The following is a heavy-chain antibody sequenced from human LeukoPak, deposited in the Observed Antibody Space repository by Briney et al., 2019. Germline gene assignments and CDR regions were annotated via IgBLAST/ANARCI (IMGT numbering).Heavy chain of an antibody. V-gene: IGHV4-61*02. CDR3: ARGAASSGWEEDYFDN. J-gene: IGHJ4*02. Sequence: HPAANRLPPIRIGNTSGRTNYYPSLHGRATLSVDTSKNQFSLKLSSVTAADTAVYYCARGAASSGWEEDYFDNWGQGTLVTVSS. D-gene: IGHD6-19*01. CDR2: GNTSGRT.